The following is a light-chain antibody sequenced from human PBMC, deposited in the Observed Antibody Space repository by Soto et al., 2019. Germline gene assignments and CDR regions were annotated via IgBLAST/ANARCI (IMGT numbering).Light chain of an antibody. V-gene: IGLV2-14*01. J-gene: IGLJ7*01. Sequence: QSALTQPASVSGSPGQSITISCAGTMRDVGAYNLVSWYQQHPGRAPQLIIYEVRNRSSGISFRFSGSKSGNTASLTISGLQAEDEADYYCSSYTSKSSLIFGGGTQLTVL. CDR2: EVR. CDR1: MRDVGAYNL. CDR3: SSYTSKSSLI.